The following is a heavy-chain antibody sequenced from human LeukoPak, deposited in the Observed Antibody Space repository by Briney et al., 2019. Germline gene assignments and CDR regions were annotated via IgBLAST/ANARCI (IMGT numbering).Heavy chain of an antibody. D-gene: IGHD3-22*01. J-gene: IGHJ4*02. Sequence: GGSLRLSCAASGFIFSDHRIDWLRQAPGKGLEWVGRSLNKAESYTTDYGASVKGRFSISRDDSKNSLYLQMSSLKAEDTAMYFCARASDYAYFDCWGQGTPVTVSS. CDR1: GFIFSDHR. CDR2: SLNKAESYTT. V-gene: IGHV3-72*01. CDR3: ARASDYAYFDC.